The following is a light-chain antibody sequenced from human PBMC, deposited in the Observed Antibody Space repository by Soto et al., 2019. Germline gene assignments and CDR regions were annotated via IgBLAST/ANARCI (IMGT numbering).Light chain of an antibody. CDR3: QQFDKIPFT. V-gene: IGKV1-33*01. Sequence: DIQMTQSPSSLSASVGDRVTITCQASQDISNYLNWYQQKPGTAPRLLIHDASNLETGVPSRFSGSGSGTDFSFTITSLQPEDFAIYYCQQFDKIPFTFGPGTKVDAK. J-gene: IGKJ3*01. CDR2: DAS. CDR1: QDISNY.